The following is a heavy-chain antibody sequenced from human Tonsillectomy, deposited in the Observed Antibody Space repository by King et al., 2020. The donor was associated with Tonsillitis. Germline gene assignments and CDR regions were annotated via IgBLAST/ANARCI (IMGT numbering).Heavy chain of an antibody. V-gene: IGHV1-69*01. CDR2: IIPIFGTA. CDR1: GGTFSSYA. D-gene: IGHD3-16*01. J-gene: IGHJ3*02. CDR3: AREGGVMVNDAFDI. Sequence: QLVQSGAEVKKPWSSVKVSCKASGGTFSSYAISWVGQAPGQGLEWMGGIIPIFGTANYAQKFQGRVTITADESTSTAYMELSSLRSEDTAVYYCAREGGVMVNDAFDIWGQGTTVTVSS.